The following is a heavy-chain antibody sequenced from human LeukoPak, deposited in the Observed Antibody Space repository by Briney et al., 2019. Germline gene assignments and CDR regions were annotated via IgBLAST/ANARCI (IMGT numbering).Heavy chain of an antibody. J-gene: IGHJ5*02. Sequence: ASLKGSRKASGYTFTRHYMHRGRQAPGQRLGWVGWINPNSGGTNYAQKFQGRVTMTRDTSISTAYMELSSLRSDDTAVYYCAREGRITMVRGVILNWFDPWGQGTLVTVSS. CDR1: GYTFTRHY. V-gene: IGHV1-2*02. D-gene: IGHD3-10*01. CDR3: AREGRITMVRGVILNWFDP. CDR2: INPNSGGT.